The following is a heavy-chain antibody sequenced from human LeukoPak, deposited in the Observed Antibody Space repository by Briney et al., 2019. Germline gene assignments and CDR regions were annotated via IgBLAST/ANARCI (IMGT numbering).Heavy chain of an antibody. J-gene: IGHJ6*03. CDR1: GYSFSTYG. CDR2: ISAYNGNT. CDR3: ARGGRYYYYYMDV. Sequence: ASVKVSCKASGYSFSTYGITWVRQAPGQGLEWVGWISAYNGNTNYAQKLQGRVTMTTDTSTSTAYMELRSLRSDDTAVYYCARGGRYYYYYMDVWGKGTTVTISS. V-gene: IGHV1-18*01.